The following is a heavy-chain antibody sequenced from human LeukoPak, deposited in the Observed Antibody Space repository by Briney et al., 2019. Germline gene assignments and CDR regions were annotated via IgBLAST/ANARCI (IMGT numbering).Heavy chain of an antibody. D-gene: IGHD5-18*01. CDR1: GGSISSSSYY. CDR2: IYYSGST. CDR3: ARHPGRYSYGIDY. V-gene: IGHV4-39*01. Sequence: SETLSLTCTVSGGSISSSSYYWGWIRQPPGKGLEWIGSIYYSGSTYYNPSLKSRVTIPVDTSKNQFSLKLSSVTAADTAVYYCARHPGRYSYGIDYWGQGTLVTVSS. J-gene: IGHJ4*02.